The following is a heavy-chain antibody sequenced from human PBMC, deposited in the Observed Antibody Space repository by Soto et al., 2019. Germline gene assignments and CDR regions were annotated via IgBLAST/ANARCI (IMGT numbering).Heavy chain of an antibody. D-gene: IGHD5-12*01. Sequence: QVQLQESGPGLVKPSQTLSLTCTVSGGSISNADYYWSWVRQPPGKGLEWIGYIYYSGSSFFNPSLKSRVTMSKDTSKNQFSLRLTSVTAADTAGYYCARAIVVTVGGMDVWGRGTTVTVSS. J-gene: IGHJ6*02. CDR2: IYYSGSS. CDR3: ARAIVVTVGGMDV. CDR1: GGSISNADYY. V-gene: IGHV4-30-4*01.